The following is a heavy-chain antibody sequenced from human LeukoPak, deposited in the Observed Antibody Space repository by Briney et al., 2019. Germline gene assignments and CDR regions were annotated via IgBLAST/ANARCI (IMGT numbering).Heavy chain of an antibody. J-gene: IGHJ4*02. CDR2: IIPILGIA. Sequence: ASVKVSCKASGGTFSSYAISWVRQAPGQGLEWMGRIIPILGIANYAQKFQGRVTITADKSTSTAYMELSSLRSEDTAVYYCARVPHYYDSSGYCPWYFDYWGQGTLVTVSS. CDR3: ARVPHYYDSSGYCPWYFDY. CDR1: GGTFSSYA. D-gene: IGHD3-22*01. V-gene: IGHV1-69*04.